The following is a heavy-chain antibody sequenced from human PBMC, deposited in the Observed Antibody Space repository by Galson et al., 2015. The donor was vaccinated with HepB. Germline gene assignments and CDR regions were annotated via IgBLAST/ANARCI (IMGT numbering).Heavy chain of an antibody. Sequence: SLRLSCAASGFTFSSYAMHWVRQAPGKGLEWVAVISYDGSNKYYADSVKGRFTISRDNSKNTLYLQMNSLRAEDTAVYYCARERGSGKDYYYGMDVWGQGTTVTVSS. J-gene: IGHJ6*02. CDR1: GFTFSSYA. CDR3: ARERGSGKDYYYGMDV. CDR2: ISYDGSNK. V-gene: IGHV3-30*04. D-gene: IGHD3-10*01.